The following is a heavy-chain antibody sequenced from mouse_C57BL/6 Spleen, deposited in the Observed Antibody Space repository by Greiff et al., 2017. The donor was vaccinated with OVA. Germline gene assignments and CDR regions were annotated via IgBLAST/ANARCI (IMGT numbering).Heavy chain of an antibody. D-gene: IGHD2-4*01. V-gene: IGHV5-4*01. CDR2: ISDGGSYT. Sequence: EVKLVESGGGLVKPGGSLKLSCAASGFTFSSYAMSWVRQTPEKRLEWVATISDGGSYTYYPDNVKGRFTISRDNAKNNLYLQMSHLKSEDTAMYYCAREGNYDYDGYFDYWGQGTTLTVSS. CDR3: AREGNYDYDGYFDY. J-gene: IGHJ2*01. CDR1: GFTFSSYA.